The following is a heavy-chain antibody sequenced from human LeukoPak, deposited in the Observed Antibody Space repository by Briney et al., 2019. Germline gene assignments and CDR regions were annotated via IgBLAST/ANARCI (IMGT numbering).Heavy chain of an antibody. CDR3: ARARGGYDFDY. J-gene: IGHJ4*02. Sequence: GGSLRLSCAAPGFTFSSYAMSWVRQAPGKGLEWVANIKQDGSEKYYVDSVKGRFTISRDNAQNSLYLQLNSLRAEDTAVYYCARARGGYDFDYWGQGTLVTVSS. V-gene: IGHV3-7*03. CDR1: GFTFSSYA. CDR2: IKQDGSEK. D-gene: IGHD5-12*01.